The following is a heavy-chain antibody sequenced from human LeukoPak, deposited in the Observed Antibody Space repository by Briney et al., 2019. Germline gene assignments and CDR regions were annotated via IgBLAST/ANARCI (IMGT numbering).Heavy chain of an antibody. CDR3: ARAPPYSGTPDY. D-gene: IGHD1-1*01. CDR2: IYTSGST. J-gene: IGHJ4*01. Sequence: SETLSLTCAVYGGSFSGYYWSWIRQPAGKGLEWIGRIYTSGSTNYNPSLKSRVTISVDTSKNQFSLKLSSVTAADTAVYYCARAPPYSGTPDYWGQGTLVTVSS. CDR1: GGSFSGYY. V-gene: IGHV4-59*10.